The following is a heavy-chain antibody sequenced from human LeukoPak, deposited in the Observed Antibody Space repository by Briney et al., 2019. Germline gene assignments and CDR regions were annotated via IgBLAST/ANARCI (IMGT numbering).Heavy chain of an antibody. D-gene: IGHD3-3*01. V-gene: IGHV4-59*12. Sequence: PSETLSLTCAVSGDSISGFYWSWIRQPPGKGLEWIGYIYYSGSANYNPSLKSRVTISVDTSKNQFSLKLSSVTAADTAVYYCARGSRFLEWLSTPGWFDPWGQGTLVTVSS. CDR2: IYYSGSA. CDR3: ARGSRFLEWLSTPGWFDP. CDR1: GDSISGFY. J-gene: IGHJ5*02.